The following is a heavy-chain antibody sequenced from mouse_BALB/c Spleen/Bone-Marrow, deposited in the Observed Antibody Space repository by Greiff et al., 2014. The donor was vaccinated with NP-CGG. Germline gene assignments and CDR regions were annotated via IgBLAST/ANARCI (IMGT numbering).Heavy chain of an antibody. J-gene: IGHJ3*01. Sequence: VQLKQSGGGLVQPGGSLKLSCAASGFTFSWFGMSWVRQTPDKRLELVATINSNGGSTYYPDSVKGRFPISRDNAKNTLYLQMSSLKSEDTAMYYCARGLDYGNYGPGFADWGQGTLVTVSA. CDR2: INSNGGST. V-gene: IGHV5-6-3*01. CDR3: ARGLDYGNYGPGFAD. CDR1: GFTFSWFG. D-gene: IGHD2-1*01.